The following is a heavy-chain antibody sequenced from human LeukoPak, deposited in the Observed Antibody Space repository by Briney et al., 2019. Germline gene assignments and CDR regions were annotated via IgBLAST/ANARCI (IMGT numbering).Heavy chain of an antibody. Sequence: ETLSLTCTVSGGSFSSYNMDWVRQTPGKGLEWISSITTSSTYTFYADSVKGRFTISRDNARNSLYLQMNSLRVEDTAVYYCARDPYSGTYGNTYYYYMDVWGKGTTVTISS. D-gene: IGHD1-26*01. CDR2: ITTSSTYT. CDR1: GGSFSSYN. CDR3: ARDPYSGTYGNTYYYYMDV. J-gene: IGHJ6*03. V-gene: IGHV3-21*01.